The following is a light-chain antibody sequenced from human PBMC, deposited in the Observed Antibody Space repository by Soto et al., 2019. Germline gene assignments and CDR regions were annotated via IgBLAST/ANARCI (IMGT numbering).Light chain of an antibody. Sequence: QSALTQPASVSGSPGQSITISCTGTSSDVGAYNYASWYQQHPGKAPKLMIYDVSNRPSGVSNRFSASKSGNTASLTISGLQAEDEADYYCSSYTKSSTEVFGGGTKVTVL. CDR1: SSDVGAYNY. CDR2: DVS. CDR3: SSYTKSSTEV. V-gene: IGLV2-14*03. J-gene: IGLJ2*01.